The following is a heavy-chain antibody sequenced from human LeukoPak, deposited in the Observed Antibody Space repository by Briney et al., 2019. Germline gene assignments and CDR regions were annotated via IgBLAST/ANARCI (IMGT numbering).Heavy chain of an antibody. CDR3: ANREYSGSYWGIDY. D-gene: IGHD1-26*01. J-gene: IGHJ4*02. CDR2: ITGSGGNT. V-gene: IGHV3-23*01. Sequence: GGSLRLSCAASEFTFSSYAMSWVRQAPGKGLEWVSAITGSGGNTYYADSVKGRFTISRDNSKNTLYLQMNSLRAEDTAVYYCANREYSGSYWGIDYWGQGTLVTVSS. CDR1: EFTFSSYA.